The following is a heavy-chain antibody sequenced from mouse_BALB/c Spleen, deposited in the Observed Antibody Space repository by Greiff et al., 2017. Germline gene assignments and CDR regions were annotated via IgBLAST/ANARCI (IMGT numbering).Heavy chain of an antibody. Sequence: VQLQQSGAELVRSGASVKLSCTASGFNIKDYYMHWVKQRPEQGLEWIGWIDPENGDTEYAPKFQGKATMTADTSSNTAYLQLSSLTSEDTAVYYCNAGSFYYAMDYWGQGTSVTVSS. CDR3: NAGSFYYAMDY. V-gene: IGHV14-4*02. CDR1: GFNIKDYY. CDR2: IDPENGDT. J-gene: IGHJ4*01.